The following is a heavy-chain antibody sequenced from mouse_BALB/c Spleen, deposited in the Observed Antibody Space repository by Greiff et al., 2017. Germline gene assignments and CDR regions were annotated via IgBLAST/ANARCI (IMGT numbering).Heavy chain of an antibody. D-gene: IGHD2-4*01. J-gene: IGHJ4*01. Sequence: QVQLKQSGAELVRPGVSVKISCKGSGYTFTDYAMHWVKQSHAKSLEWIGVISTYYGDASYNQKFKGKATMTVDKSSSTAYMELARLTSEDSAIYYCARNDYDVRAMDYWGQGTSVTVSS. CDR3: ARNDYDVRAMDY. CDR1: GYTFTDYA. V-gene: IGHV1S137*01. CDR2: ISTYYGDA.